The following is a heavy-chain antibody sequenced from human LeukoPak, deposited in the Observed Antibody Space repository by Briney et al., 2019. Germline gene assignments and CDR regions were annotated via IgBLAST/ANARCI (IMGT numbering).Heavy chain of an antibody. CDR3: ARRRDSSGYPDAFDI. V-gene: IGHV5-51*01. Sequence: GESLKISCKGSGYSFTSYWIGWVRQMPGKGLEWMAIIYPGDSDTRYSPSFQGQVTISADKSISTAYLQWSSLKASDTAMYYCARRRDSSGYPDAFDIWGRGTMVTVSS. D-gene: IGHD3-22*01. J-gene: IGHJ3*02. CDR1: GYSFTSYW. CDR2: IYPGDSDT.